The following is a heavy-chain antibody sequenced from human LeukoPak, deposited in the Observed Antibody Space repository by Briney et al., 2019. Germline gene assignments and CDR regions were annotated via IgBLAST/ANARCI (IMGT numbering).Heavy chain of an antibody. Sequence: SQTLSLTCAVSGGSISSGGYSWSWIRQPPGKGLEWIGYIYHSGSTYYNPSLKSRVTISVDRSKNQFSLKLSSVTAADTAVYYCARGVPAALNSYNWFDPWGQGTLSPSPQ. CDR2: IYHSGST. CDR1: GGSISSGGYS. CDR3: ARGVPAALNSYNWFDP. J-gene: IGHJ5*02. D-gene: IGHD2-2*01. V-gene: IGHV4-30-2*01.